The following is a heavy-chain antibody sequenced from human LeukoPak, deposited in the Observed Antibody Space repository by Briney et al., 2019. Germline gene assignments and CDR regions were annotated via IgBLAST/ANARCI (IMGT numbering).Heavy chain of an antibody. J-gene: IGHJ4*02. Sequence: SETLSLTCTVSGGSVRSGSYDWSWIRQPPGKGLEWIGYIYYSGSTNGSTNYNPSLKSRVTISIDTSKNQFSLKRSSVTAADTAVYYCARERTPGSCLDYWGQGTLVTVSS. CDR1: GGSVRSGSYD. D-gene: IGHD2-15*01. V-gene: IGHV4-61*01. CDR3: ARERTPGSCLDY. CDR2: IYYSGSTNGST.